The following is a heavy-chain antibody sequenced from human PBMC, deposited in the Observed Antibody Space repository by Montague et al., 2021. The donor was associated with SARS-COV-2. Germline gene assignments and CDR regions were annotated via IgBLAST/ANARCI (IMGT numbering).Heavy chain of an antibody. V-gene: IGHV5-51*01. CDR2: INPGDSDT. J-gene: IGHJ5*02. Sequence: QSVAEVKTPGESLKISCKGSGYSFTSYWIGWVRQMPGKGLEWMGIINPGDSDTRYSPSFQGQVIISADKSISTAYLQWSSLKASDTAMYYCARLGGISLVRGVIRRYWFDPWGQGTLVTVSS. D-gene: IGHD3-10*01. CDR3: ARLGGISLVRGVIRRYWFDP. CDR1: GYSFTSYW.